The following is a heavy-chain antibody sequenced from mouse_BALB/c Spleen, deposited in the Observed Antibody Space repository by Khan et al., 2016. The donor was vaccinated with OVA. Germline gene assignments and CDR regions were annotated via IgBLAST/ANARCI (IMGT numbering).Heavy chain of an antibody. Sequence: EVKLEESGPSLVKPSQTLSLTCSVTGDSITSGYWSWIRKFPGNKLEYMGYMIYSGNTYYNTSLKSRISITRHTSKNQYYLQLKSVTTEDTATYYCARSTYRYAFAYWGQGTLVTVSA. CDR3: ARSTYRYAFAY. CDR1: GDSITSGY. D-gene: IGHD2-14*01. J-gene: IGHJ3*01. V-gene: IGHV3-8*02. CDR2: MIYSGNT.